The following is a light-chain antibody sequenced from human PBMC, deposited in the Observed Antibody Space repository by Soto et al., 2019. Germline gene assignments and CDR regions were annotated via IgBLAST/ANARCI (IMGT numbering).Light chain of an antibody. CDR3: QQYDNVPPTT. V-gene: IGKV1-33*01. Sequence: DIQMTQSPSSLSASVGDRVTITCQASQDISKYLNWYQQKPGKAPKLLIYDASNLETGVPSRFSGRGSGTDFTFTITSLQPEDIATYYCQQYDNVPPTTFGQGTKLEI. J-gene: IGKJ2*01. CDR2: DAS. CDR1: QDISKY.